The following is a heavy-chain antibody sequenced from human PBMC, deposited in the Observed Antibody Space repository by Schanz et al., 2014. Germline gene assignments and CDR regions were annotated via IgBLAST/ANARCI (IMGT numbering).Heavy chain of an antibody. CDR3: ARDPNSVNEIDY. D-gene: IGHD5-12*01. CDR1: GFTFSDHW. V-gene: IGHV3-7*03. J-gene: IGHJ4*02. Sequence: QLVESGGGLVQPGGSLRLSCSASGFTFSDHWMSWVRQPPGKGLEWVANIKGDSSEKNYVDSVKGRFTLSRDNAKKTMDLQMNSLRIEDTAVYYCARDPNSVNEIDYWGQGTLVTVSS. CDR2: IKGDSSEK.